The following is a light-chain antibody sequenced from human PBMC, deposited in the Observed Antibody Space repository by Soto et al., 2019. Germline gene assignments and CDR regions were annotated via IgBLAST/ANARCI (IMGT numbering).Light chain of an antibody. V-gene: IGKV4-1*01. CDR1: QSVLYSSNNKNY. CDR2: WTS. Sequence: DIVLTQSPDSLAVSLGERATINCRSSQSVLYSSNNKNYLAWYQQKPGHPPKLLISWTSNRESGGPDRFSGSGSGTDFPLTISSLQAEDVAVYYCHQYYRLPYTFGQGTKLEIK. J-gene: IGKJ2*01. CDR3: HQYYRLPYT.